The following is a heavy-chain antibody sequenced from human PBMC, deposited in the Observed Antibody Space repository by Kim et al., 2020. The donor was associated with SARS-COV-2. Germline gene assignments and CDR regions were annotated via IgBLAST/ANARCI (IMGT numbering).Heavy chain of an antibody. CDR1: SGSFSGYY. Sequence: SETLSLTCAVYSGSFSGYYWTWIRQPPGKGLEWIGEINHSGSTNYNPSLKSRVTMSVDTSKNQFSLKLRSLTAADTAVYYCARGPGAEPHDFWGQGALVTVSS. D-gene: IGHD1-26*01. CDR2: INHSGST. J-gene: IGHJ4*02. V-gene: IGHV4-34*01. CDR3: ARGPGAEPHDF.